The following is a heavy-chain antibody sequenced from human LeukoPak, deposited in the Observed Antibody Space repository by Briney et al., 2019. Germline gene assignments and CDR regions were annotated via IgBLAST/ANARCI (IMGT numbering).Heavy chain of an antibody. J-gene: IGHJ6*03. CDR3: ARRGGRSGWTSHYYYMDV. V-gene: IGHV5-51*01. CDR2: IYPGDSDT. Sequence: GESLKISCKGSGYSFTNYLIGCVRDMPGKGLEWMGIIYPGDSDTRYSPSFQGQVTISADKSISTAYLQWSSMKASDTAMYYCARRGGRSGWTSHYYYMDVWGKGTTVTVSS. CDR1: GYSFTNYL. D-gene: IGHD6-19*01.